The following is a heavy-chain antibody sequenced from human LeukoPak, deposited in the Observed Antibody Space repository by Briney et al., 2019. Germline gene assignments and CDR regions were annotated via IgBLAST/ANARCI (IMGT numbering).Heavy chain of an antibody. CDR1: GFTFSSYS. D-gene: IGHD6-13*01. Sequence: GGSLRLSCAASGFTFSSYSMNWVRQAPGKGLEWVSSISSGSSYIYYADSVKGRFTISRDNAKNSLYLQMNSLRAEDTAVYYCAAPRWSSSWYYFDYWGQGTLVTVSS. CDR2: ISSGSSYI. J-gene: IGHJ4*02. V-gene: IGHV3-21*01. CDR3: AAPRWSSSWYYFDY.